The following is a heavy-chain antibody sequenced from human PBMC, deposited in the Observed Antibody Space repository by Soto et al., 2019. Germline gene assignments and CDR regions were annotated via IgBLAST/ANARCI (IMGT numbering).Heavy chain of an antibody. J-gene: IGHJ4*02. Sequence: EVQLLESGGGLVQPGGSLRLSCAASGFTFSSYAMSWVRQAPGKGLEWVSAISGSGGSTYYADSVKGRFTISRDNSKNKLYLQMNSLSAEDTAVHYCAKDPGVAVAGSPDYWGQGTLVTVSS. CDR2: ISGSGGST. D-gene: IGHD6-19*01. V-gene: IGHV3-23*01. CDR3: AKDPGVAVAGSPDY. CDR1: GFTFSSYA.